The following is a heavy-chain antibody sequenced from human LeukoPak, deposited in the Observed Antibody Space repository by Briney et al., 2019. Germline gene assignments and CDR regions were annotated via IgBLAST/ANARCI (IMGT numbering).Heavy chain of an antibody. D-gene: IGHD3-10*01. CDR3: ARGRGYYGSGMLYGMDA. Sequence: PSETLSLTCAVYGGSFSGYYWSWIRQPPGKGLEWIGEINHSGSTNYNPSLKSRVTISVDTSKNQFSLKLSPVTAADTAVYYCARGRGYYGSGMLYGMDAWGKGTTVTVSS. CDR1: GGSFSGYY. V-gene: IGHV4-34*01. CDR2: INHSGST. J-gene: IGHJ6*04.